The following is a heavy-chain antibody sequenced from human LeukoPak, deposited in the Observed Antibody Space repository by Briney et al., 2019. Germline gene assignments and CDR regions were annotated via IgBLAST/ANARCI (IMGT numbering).Heavy chain of an antibody. CDR2: INPNSGGT. CDR1: GYTFTGYY. Sequence: GASVKVSCKTSGYTFTGYYIHWVRQAPGQGLEWMGWINPNSGGTYYAQKFQGRVTMTSDTSINTAYMELSRLRSDDTAVYYCARDNDSSGYYYVPGYWGQGTLVTVSS. J-gene: IGHJ4*02. D-gene: IGHD3-22*01. V-gene: IGHV1-2*02. CDR3: ARDNDSSGYYYVPGY.